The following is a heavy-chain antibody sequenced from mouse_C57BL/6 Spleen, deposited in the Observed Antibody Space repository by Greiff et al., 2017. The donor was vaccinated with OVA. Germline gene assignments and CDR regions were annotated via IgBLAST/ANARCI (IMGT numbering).Heavy chain of an antibody. CDR1: GYTFTSYW. V-gene: IGHV1-59*01. D-gene: IGHD1-1*01. CDR3: AITTVVARGYAMDY. Sequence: QVQLQQPGAELVRPGTSVKLSCKASGYTFTSYWMHWVKQRPGQGLAWIGVIDPSDSYTNYNQKFKGKATLTVDTSSSTAYMQLSSLTSEDSAVYYCAITTVVARGYAMDYWGQGTSVTVSS. J-gene: IGHJ4*01. CDR2: IDPSDSYT.